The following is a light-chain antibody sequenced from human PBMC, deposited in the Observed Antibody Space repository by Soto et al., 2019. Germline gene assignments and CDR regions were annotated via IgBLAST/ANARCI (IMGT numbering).Light chain of an antibody. CDR2: AVS. J-gene: IGLJ1*01. V-gene: IGLV2-14*01. CDR3: SSYTSDSSYV. Sequence: QSVLTQPASVSGSPGQSITISCTGTSSDVGLYDYVSWYQQHPGKAPQLMIYAVSNRPSGVSNRFSASKSGNTASLFISGLQTQDEAAYYCSSYTSDSSYVSGSGTKVTVL. CDR1: SSDVGLYDY.